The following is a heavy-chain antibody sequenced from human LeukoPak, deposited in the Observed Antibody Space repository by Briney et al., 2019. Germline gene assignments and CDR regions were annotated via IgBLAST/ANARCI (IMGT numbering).Heavy chain of an antibody. CDR2: INPSGGST. J-gene: IGHJ4*02. CDR1: GYTFTSYY. D-gene: IGHD3-22*01. Sequence: ASVKVSCKASGYTFTSYYMHWVRQAPGQGLEWMGIINPSGGSTSYAQKFQGRVTMTRDTSTSTVNMELSSLRSEDTAVYYCATAIPYDSSGYYEGLNFDYWGQGTLVTVSS. V-gene: IGHV1-46*01. CDR3: ATAIPYDSSGYYEGLNFDY.